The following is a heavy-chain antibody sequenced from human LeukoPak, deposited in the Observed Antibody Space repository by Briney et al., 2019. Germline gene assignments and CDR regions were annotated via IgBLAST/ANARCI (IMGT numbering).Heavy chain of an antibody. Sequence: GGSLRLSCAASGFTFSSCAMHWVRQAPGKGLEWVAVISYDGSNKYYADSVKGRFTISRDNSKNTLYLQMNSLRGEDTAVYSCARETMPNLLDIWGQGTMVTVSS. CDR2: ISYDGSNK. J-gene: IGHJ3*02. V-gene: IGHV3-30-3*01. D-gene: IGHD1-14*01. CDR1: GFTFSSCA. CDR3: ARETMPNLLDI.